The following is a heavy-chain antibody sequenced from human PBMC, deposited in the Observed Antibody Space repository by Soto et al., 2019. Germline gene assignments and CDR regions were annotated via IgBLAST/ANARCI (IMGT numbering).Heavy chain of an antibody. Sequence: QPGGSLRLFSEVSGLTLDDNAMHWVRRAGEKGLEWVSGINWKSHIRHADSVKRHLTTPRDNAANPLYLQMHSLSAEDPALYYCAISQDRGGRTTFIYWGQGTQVTVSS. J-gene: IGHJ4*02. CDR1: GLTLDDNA. D-gene: IGHD3-16*01. V-gene: IGHV3-9*01. CDR3: AISQDRGGRTTFIY. CDR2: INWKSHI.